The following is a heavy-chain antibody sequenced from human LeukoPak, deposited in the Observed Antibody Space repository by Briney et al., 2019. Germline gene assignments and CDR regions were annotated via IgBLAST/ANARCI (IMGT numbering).Heavy chain of an antibody. V-gene: IGHV3-66*02. J-gene: IGHJ4*02. CDR3: VTSTGQQFIPYDY. CDR2: IYGADAA. Sequence: QTGGSLRLSCAASGLTVSSNYMTWIRQAPGKGLEWVSLIYGADAAYYAESVRGRFMISRDNLKNTLFLQMNSLRVEDTAVYYCVTSTGQQFIPYDYWGQGTHVTVSS. D-gene: IGHD6-13*01. CDR1: GLTVSSNY.